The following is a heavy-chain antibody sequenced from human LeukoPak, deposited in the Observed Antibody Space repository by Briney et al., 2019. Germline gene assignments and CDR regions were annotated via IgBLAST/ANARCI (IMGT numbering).Heavy chain of an antibody. J-gene: IGHJ3*02. CDR3: AKDRRPTYYSDSSGYYFRDAFNI. Sequence: PGGSLRLSCAASGFTFSSYAMHWVRQAPGKGLEWVAVISYDGSNKYYADSVKGRFTISRDNSKNTLYLQMNSLRAEDTAVYYCAKDRRPTYYSDSSGYYFRDAFNIWGQGTVVTVSS. CDR2: ISYDGSNK. V-gene: IGHV3-30*04. D-gene: IGHD3-22*01. CDR1: GFTFSSYA.